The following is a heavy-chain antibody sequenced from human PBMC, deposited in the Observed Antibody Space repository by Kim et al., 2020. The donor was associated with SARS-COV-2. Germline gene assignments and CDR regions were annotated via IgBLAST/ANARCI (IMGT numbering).Heavy chain of an antibody. J-gene: IGHJ6*02. CDR2: MNPNSGNT. D-gene: IGHD6-19*01. Sequence: ASVKVSCKASGYTFTSYDINWVRQATGQGLEWMGWMNPNSGNTGYAQKFQGRVTMTRNTSISTAYMELSSLRSEDTAVYYCAVWLETNYYYYGMDVWGQGTTDTVSS. V-gene: IGHV1-8*01. CDR3: AVWLETNYYYYGMDV. CDR1: GYTFTSYD.